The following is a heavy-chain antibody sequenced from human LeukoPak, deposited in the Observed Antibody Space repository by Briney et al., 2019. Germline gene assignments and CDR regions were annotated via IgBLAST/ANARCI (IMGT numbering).Heavy chain of an antibody. D-gene: IGHD1-26*01. V-gene: IGHV3-33*03. CDR3: VKGAKYSGSSVDYFYMDV. CDR2: IWANGNDK. CDR1: AFTFSYYG. Sequence: GRSLRLSCAASAFTFSYYGMHWVRQAPGKGLEWVAVIWANGNDKYYADSVKGRFIISRDNSNNTLSVQMNSLRAEDTAVYYCVKGAKYSGSSVDYFYMDVWAKGTTVTVSS. J-gene: IGHJ6*03.